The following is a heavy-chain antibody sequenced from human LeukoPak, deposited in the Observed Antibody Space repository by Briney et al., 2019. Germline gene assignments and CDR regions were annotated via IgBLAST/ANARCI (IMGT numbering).Heavy chain of an antibody. Sequence: PSETLSLTCTISGGSVGNYYWTWIRQPPGKGLEWIGYISFSGSTYFNPSLKSRVTMSVDTSKNQFSLRLSSVTATDTAVYYCARLGSVVVAIADAFDVWGQGTMVTVSS. J-gene: IGHJ3*01. V-gene: IGHV4-59*08. CDR2: ISFSGST. D-gene: IGHD2-15*01. CDR3: ARLGSVVVAIADAFDV. CDR1: GGSVGNYY.